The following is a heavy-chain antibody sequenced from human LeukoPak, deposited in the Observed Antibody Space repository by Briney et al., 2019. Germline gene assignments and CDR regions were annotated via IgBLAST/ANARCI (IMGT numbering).Heavy chain of an antibody. CDR1: GFTFSSYS. D-gene: IGHD2-21*02. CDR2: ISSSSGTI. V-gene: IGHV3-48*02. Sequence: GGSLRLSCAASGFTFSSYSMNWVRQAPGKGLEWVSYISSSSGTIYYADSVKGRFTISRDNAKSSLYLQMNSLRDEDTAVYYCARGHCGGDCFFPVDYWGQGTLVTVSS. J-gene: IGHJ4*02. CDR3: ARGHCGGDCFFPVDY.